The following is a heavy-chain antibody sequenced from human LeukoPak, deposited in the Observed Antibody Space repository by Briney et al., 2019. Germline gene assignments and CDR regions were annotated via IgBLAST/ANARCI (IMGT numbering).Heavy chain of an antibody. D-gene: IGHD2-2*01. CDR2: IKSKTDGGTT. CDR3: TTGTLVPAALYYFDY. CDR1: GFTFSSYA. Sequence: GGSLRLSCAASGFTFSSYAMSWVRQAPGKGLEWVGRIKSKTDGGTTDYAAPVKGRFTISRDDSKNTLYLQMNSLKTEDTAVYYCTTGTLVPAALYYFDYWGQGTLVTVSS. V-gene: IGHV3-15*01. J-gene: IGHJ4*02.